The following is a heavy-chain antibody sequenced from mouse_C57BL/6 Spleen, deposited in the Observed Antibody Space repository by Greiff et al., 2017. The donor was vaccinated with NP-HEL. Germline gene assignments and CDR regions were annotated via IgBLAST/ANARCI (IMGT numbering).Heavy chain of an antibody. CDR3: ARSDSSGY. CDR2: IDPSDSST. CDR1: GYTFTSYW. J-gene: IGHJ4*01. D-gene: IGHD3-2*02. V-gene: IGHV1-69*01. Sequence: QVQLQQPGAELVMPGASVKLSCKASGYTFTSYWMHWVKPRPGQGLEWIGEIDPSDSSTNYNQQFKGKSTLTVDKSSSTAYMQLSSLTSEDSAVYYCARSDSSGYWGQGTSVTVSS.